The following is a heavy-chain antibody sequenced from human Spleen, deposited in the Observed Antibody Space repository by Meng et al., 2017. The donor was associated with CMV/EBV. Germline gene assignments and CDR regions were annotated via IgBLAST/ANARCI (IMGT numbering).Heavy chain of an antibody. Sequence: SETLSLTCTVSGGSISSSSYCWGWIRQPPGKGLEWIGTICYSGSTYYNPSLKSRVTISVDTSKNQFSLKLSSVTAADTAVYYCARPHSSSGAYYFYYWGQGTLVTVSS. J-gene: IGHJ4*02. CDR1: GGSISSSSYC. CDR2: ICYSGST. CDR3: ARPHSSSGAYYFYY. V-gene: IGHV4-39*07. D-gene: IGHD6-6*01.